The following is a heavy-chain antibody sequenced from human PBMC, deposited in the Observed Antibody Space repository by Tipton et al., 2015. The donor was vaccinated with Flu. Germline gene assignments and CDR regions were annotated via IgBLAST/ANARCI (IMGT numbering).Heavy chain of an antibody. CDR3: ARGLYYYDSSGFLFDY. J-gene: IGHJ4*02. Sequence: QLVQSGAEVKKPGASVKVSCKASGYTFTSYYMHWVRQAPGQGLEWMGIINPSGGSTSYAQKFQGRVTMTRDTSTSTVYMELSSLRSEDTAVYYCARGLYYYDSSGFLFDYWGQGTLVTVSS. CDR2: INPSGGST. CDR1: GYTFTSYY. D-gene: IGHD3-22*01. V-gene: IGHV1-46*01.